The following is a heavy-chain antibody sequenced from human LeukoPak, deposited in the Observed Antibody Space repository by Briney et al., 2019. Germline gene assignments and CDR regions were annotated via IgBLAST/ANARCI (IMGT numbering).Heavy chain of an antibody. CDR3: ACRSGYYYGMDV. CDR1: GGSISSGGYS. J-gene: IGHJ6*02. D-gene: IGHD2-15*01. V-gene: IGHV4-30-2*01. Sequence: SQTLSLTCAVSGGSISSGGYSWSWIRQPPGKGLEWIGYIYHSGSTYYNPSLKSRVTISVDRSKNQFSLKLSSVTAADTAVYYCACRSGYYYGMDVWGQGTTVTVSS. CDR2: IYHSGST.